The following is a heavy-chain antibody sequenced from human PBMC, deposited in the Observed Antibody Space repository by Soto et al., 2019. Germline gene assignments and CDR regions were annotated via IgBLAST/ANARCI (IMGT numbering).Heavy chain of an antibody. J-gene: IGHJ5*01. CDR1: GGSFSGHS. V-gene: IGHV4-34*01. CDR3: STRAYDTNGYYRFDP. D-gene: IGHD3-22*01. CDR2: INHSGRV. Sequence: SETLSLTCAVYGGSFSGHSWTWIRQSPGKGLEWIGDINHSGRVNYSPSLKSRVTISLDTSKNQFSLTLSAVTAADTAMYYCSTRAYDTNGYYRFDPWGQGTLVPSPQ.